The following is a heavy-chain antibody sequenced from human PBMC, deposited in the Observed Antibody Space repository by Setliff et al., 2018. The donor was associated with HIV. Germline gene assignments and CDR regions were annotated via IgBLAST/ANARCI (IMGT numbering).Heavy chain of an antibody. CDR2: IYTTGST. J-gene: IGHJ4*02. CDR3: ARRGVMITFGGVYFNY. Sequence: SETLSLTCTVSGGSISSGSYYWTWIRQPAGKGLEWIGHIYTTGSTNYNPSLKSRVTMSVDTSKNQFSLRLSSVTAADTAVYYCARRGVMITFGGVYFNYWGQGTLVTVSS. V-gene: IGHV4-61*09. CDR1: GGSISSGSYY. D-gene: IGHD3-16*01.